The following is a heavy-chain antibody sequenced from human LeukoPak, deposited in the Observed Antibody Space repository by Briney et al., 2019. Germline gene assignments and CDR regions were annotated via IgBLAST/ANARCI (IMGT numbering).Heavy chain of an antibody. CDR2: INYRGTT. Sequence: SETLSLTCTVSGGSISSSSYYWGWIRQPPGKGLEWIGSINYRGTTYYNPSLKSRVTISVDTSKNKFSLKMNSVTAADTAVYYCARLPIVVVPAAGFDYWGQGTLVTVSS. V-gene: IGHV4-39*01. D-gene: IGHD2-2*01. CDR3: ARLPIVVVPAAGFDY. CDR1: GGSISSSSYY. J-gene: IGHJ4*02.